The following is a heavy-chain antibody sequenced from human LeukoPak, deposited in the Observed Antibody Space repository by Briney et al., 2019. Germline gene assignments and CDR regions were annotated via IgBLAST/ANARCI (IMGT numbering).Heavy chain of an antibody. D-gene: IGHD2-21*02. CDR1: RSTFSSHG. Sequence: PGGSLRLSCAVSRSTFSSHGMLWVRQAPGKGLECVAFIRPDGGDKYYADSVKGRFTVSRDNSKNTLYLQMNSLTAEDTAVYYRAKPRTAAGRNFDYWGQGTLVTVSS. J-gene: IGHJ4*02. V-gene: IGHV3-30*02. CDR3: AKPRTAAGRNFDY. CDR2: IRPDGGDK.